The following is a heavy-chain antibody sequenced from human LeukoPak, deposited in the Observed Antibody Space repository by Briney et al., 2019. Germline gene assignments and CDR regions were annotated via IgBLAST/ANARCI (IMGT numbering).Heavy chain of an antibody. CDR1: GFTFSNYA. J-gene: IGHJ4*02. V-gene: IGHV3-23*01. Sequence: GGSLRLSCGTSGFTFSNYAMSWVRQAPGKGLEWVSAISGSGSNTYYAGSVKGRFTISRDNSKNTLYLQMNSLRAEETAVYYCAKHYGSNSMADYWGQGTLVTVSS. CDR3: AKHYGSNSMADY. D-gene: IGHD4-23*01. CDR2: ISGSGSNT.